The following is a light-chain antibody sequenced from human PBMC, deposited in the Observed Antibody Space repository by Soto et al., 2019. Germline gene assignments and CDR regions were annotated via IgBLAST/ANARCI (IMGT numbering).Light chain of an antibody. Sequence: QSVLTQPASVSGSPGQSITISCTGTSSDVGGYNYVSWYQQHPGKGPKLMIYDVSNRPSGVSNRFSGSKSGNTASLTISGLQAEDEADYYCSSYTSTTSRVFGAGTKVTVL. CDR1: SSDVGGYNY. CDR2: DVS. CDR3: SSYTSTTSRV. J-gene: IGLJ1*01. V-gene: IGLV2-14*01.